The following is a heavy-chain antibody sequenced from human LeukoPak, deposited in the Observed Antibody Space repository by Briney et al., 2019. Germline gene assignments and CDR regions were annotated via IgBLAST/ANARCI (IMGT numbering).Heavy chain of an antibody. V-gene: IGHV1-2*02. D-gene: IGHD3-9*01. CDR2: INPQIVGT. CDR1: GYSFTDYY. Sequence: ASVTLTCKASGYSFTDYYIHWVRQSPGQGLKWMGLINPQIVGTKYAQRFQGRLTMTRDTSTSTAYMDLRRLTSDDTAVYYCARDLFRRPQIYDISTAFSTEHWGQGTLVTVSS. J-gene: IGHJ4*02. CDR3: ARDLFRRPQIYDISTAFSTEH.